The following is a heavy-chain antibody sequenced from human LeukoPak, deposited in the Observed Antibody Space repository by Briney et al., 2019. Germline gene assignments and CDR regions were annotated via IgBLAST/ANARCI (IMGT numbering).Heavy chain of an antibody. D-gene: IGHD3-22*01. V-gene: IGHV3-30*18. J-gene: IGHJ4*02. CDR2: ISYDGSNK. CDR1: GFTFSNYG. Sequence: GGSLRLSCAASGFTFSNYGMHWVRQAPGTGLEWVAAISYDGSNKYYADSVKGRFTISRDNSKNTLYLQMNSLRAEDTAVYYCAKDKYYYDSSGYFFDYWGQGTLVTVSS. CDR3: AKDKYYYDSSGYFFDY.